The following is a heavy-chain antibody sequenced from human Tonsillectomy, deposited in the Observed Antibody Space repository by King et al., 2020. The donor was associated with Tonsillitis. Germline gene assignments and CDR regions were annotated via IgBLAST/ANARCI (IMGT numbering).Heavy chain of an antibody. J-gene: IGHJ4*02. CDR1: GGSISSSSYY. D-gene: IGHD6-13*01. V-gene: IGHV4-39*01. CDR3: ARGGTSSSFDY. CDR2: SYYSGST. Sequence: QLQESGPGLVKPSETLSLTCTVSGGSISSSSYYWGWIRQPPGKGLEWIGSSYYSGSTYSNPSLKSRVTISVDTSKNQFSLKLSSVTAADTAVYYCARGGTSSSFDYWGQGTLVTVSS.